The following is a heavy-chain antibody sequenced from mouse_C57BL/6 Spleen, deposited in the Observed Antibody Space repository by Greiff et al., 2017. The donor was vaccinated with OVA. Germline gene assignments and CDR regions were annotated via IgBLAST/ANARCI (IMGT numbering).Heavy chain of an antibody. D-gene: IGHD3-2*02. V-gene: IGHV1-50*01. CDR1: GYTFTSYW. J-gene: IGHJ2*01. Sequence: QVQLQQPGAELVKPGASVKLSCKASGYTFTSYWMQWVKQRPGQGLEWIGEIDPSDSYTNYNQKFKGKATLTVDTSSSTAYMQLSSLTSEDSAVYYCARRGSSGYNFDYWGQGTTLTVSS. CDR3: ARRGSSGYNFDY. CDR2: IDPSDSYT.